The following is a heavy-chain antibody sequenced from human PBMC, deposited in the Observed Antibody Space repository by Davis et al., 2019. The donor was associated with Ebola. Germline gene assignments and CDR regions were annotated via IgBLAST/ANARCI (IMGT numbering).Heavy chain of an antibody. D-gene: IGHD2-2*01. Sequence: PRGSLRLSCAASGFTLSDYSMNWVRQAPGKGLEWVSSISDWSAYIFYADSVKGRFTISRDNAKNLLYLQMNSLRAEDTAVYYCARDLVPAAICGMDVWGQGTTVTVSS. CDR3: ARDLVPAAICGMDV. CDR2: ISDWSAYI. V-gene: IGHV3-21*01. J-gene: IGHJ6*02. CDR1: GFTLSDYS.